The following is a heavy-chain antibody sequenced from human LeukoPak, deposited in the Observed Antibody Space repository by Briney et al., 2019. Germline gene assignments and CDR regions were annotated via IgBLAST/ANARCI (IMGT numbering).Heavy chain of an antibody. CDR3: ARRRYYDGNGYLE. V-gene: IGHV4-39*01. D-gene: IGHD3-22*01. J-gene: IGHJ1*01. Sequence: SETLSLTCSVSGDSVSRGDSYWDWIRQPPGKGLEWIGTIYYSGRTYYSPSLKSRVTMSVDPSNNQFSLNLRSVTAADTALYYCARRRYYDGNGYLEWGQGTLLSVSS. CDR1: GDSVSRGDSY. CDR2: IYYSGRT.